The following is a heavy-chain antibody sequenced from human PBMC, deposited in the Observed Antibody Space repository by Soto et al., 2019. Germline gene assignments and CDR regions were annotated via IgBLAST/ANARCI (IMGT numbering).Heavy chain of an antibody. J-gene: IGHJ4*02. V-gene: IGHV3-23*01. CDR1: GLTFSSYA. CDR3: ANGCGGTCYSRIHY. CDR2: ISDSGGST. D-gene: IGHD2-15*01. Sequence: EVQLLESGGGLVQPGGSLRLSCAASGLTFSSYAMSWVRQAPGKGLEWVSGISDSGGSTYYADSVKGRFTIYRDNSKNTLYLQMNSLRAEDTAVYYCANGCGGTCYSRIHYWGQGTLVTVSS.